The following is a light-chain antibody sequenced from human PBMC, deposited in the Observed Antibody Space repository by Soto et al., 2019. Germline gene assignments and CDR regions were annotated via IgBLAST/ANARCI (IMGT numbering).Light chain of an antibody. CDR2: LNSDGSH. V-gene: IGLV4-69*01. CDR1: SGHSSYA. CDR3: QTWGTGTVV. Sequence: QPVLTQSPSASASLGASVKLTCTLSSGHSSYAIAWHQQQPEKGPRYLMKLNSDGSHSKGDGIPDRFSGSSSGAERYLTISSVPSEDEADYYCQTWGTGTVVFGGGTKVTVL. J-gene: IGLJ2*01.